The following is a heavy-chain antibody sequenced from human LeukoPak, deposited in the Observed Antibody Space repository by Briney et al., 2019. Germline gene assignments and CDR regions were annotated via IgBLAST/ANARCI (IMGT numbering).Heavy chain of an antibody. CDR2: INHSGST. CDR3: ARGGVTTLDGMDV. J-gene: IGHJ6*02. V-gene: IGHV4-34*01. D-gene: IGHD4-17*01. CDR1: GGSFSGYY. Sequence: SGTLSLTCAVYGGSFSGYYWSWIRQPPGKGLEWIGEINHSGSTNYNPSLKSRVTISVDTSKNQFSLKLSSVTAADTAVYYCARGGVTTLDGMDVWGQGTTVTVSS.